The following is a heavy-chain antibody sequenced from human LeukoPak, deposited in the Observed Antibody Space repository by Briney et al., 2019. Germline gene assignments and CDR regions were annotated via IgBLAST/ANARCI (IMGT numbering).Heavy chain of an antibody. CDR2: IRYDGNNK. CDR3: SKDWGSSSLYLVN. V-gene: IGHV3-30*02. Sequence: GGSLRLSCAASGFTFSSNGMHWVRQAPGKGLEWVAFIRYDGNNKNYADSVKGRFTISRDNSKNTLYLQMNSLRAEDTAVYYCSKDWGSSSLYLVNWGQGTLVTVSS. D-gene: IGHD6-6*01. CDR1: GFTFSSNG. J-gene: IGHJ4*02.